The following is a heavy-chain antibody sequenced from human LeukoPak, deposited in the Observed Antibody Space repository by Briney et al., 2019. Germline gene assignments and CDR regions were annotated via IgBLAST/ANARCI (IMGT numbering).Heavy chain of an antibody. Sequence: PSETLSLTCTVSGGSISSSSYYWGWIRQPPGKGLEWIGSIYYSGSTYYNPSLKSRVTLSVDTSKNQFSLKLSSVTAADTAVYYCARRHSSSWYEGYWGQGTLVTVSS. CDR1: GGSISSSSYY. D-gene: IGHD6-13*01. CDR2: IYYSGST. V-gene: IGHV4-39*01. J-gene: IGHJ4*02. CDR3: ARRHSSSWYEGY.